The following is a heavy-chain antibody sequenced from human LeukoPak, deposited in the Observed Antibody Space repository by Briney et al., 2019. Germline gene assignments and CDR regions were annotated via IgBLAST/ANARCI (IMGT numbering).Heavy chain of an antibody. CDR2: IYHSGSN. CDR1: GYSFSSGYY. V-gene: IGHV4-38-2*01. D-gene: IGHD2-2*02. J-gene: IGHJ4*02. CDR3: ARHGQYKLLYIY. Sequence: PSETLSLTCAVSGYSFSSGYYWGWIRQPPGKGLEWIGSIYHSGSNYYNPSLKSRVTISVDTSKNQFSLKLSSVTAADTAVYYCARHGQYKLLYIYWGQGTLVTVSS.